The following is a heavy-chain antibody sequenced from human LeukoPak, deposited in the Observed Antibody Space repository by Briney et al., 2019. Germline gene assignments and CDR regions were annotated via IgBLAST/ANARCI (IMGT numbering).Heavy chain of an antibody. D-gene: IGHD6-6*01. J-gene: IGHJ5*02. CDR1: AGSISSNNYY. Sequence: MPSETLSLTCTVSAGSISSNNYYWSWIRQPPGKGLEWIGSIYYSGSAYHNPSLKSRVTMSVGTSKNQFSLKLSSVTAADTAVYFCASLIAGRPFDPWGQGTLVTVSS. CDR2: IYYSGSA. V-gene: IGHV4-39*01. CDR3: ASLIAGRPFDP.